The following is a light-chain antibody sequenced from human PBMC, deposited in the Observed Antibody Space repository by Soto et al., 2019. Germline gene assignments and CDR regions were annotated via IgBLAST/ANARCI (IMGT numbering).Light chain of an antibody. CDR3: QQYNSYSWT. CDR2: DAS. J-gene: IGKJ1*01. V-gene: IGKV1-5*01. Sequence: DIQMTQSPSTLSASVGDRVTITCRASQSISSLLAWYQQKPGKAPKLLIYDASSLESGVPSRFSGSGSGTEFTLTISSLQPDDFATYYCQQYNSYSWTFGQETKVDIK. CDR1: QSISSL.